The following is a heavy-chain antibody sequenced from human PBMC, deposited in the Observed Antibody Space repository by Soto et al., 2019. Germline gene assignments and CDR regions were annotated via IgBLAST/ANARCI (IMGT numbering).Heavy chain of an antibody. D-gene: IGHD1-26*01. CDR1: GYSFTSYW. CDR3: ARHSGSYYYYYGMDV. V-gene: IGHV5-51*01. J-gene: IGHJ6*02. CDR2: IYPGDSDT. Sequence: PGESLKISCQGSGYSFTSYWIGWVRQMPGKGLEWMGIIYPGDSDTRYSPSLQGQVTISADKSISTAYLQWSSLKASDTAMYYCARHSGSYYYYYGMDVWGQGTTVTVSS.